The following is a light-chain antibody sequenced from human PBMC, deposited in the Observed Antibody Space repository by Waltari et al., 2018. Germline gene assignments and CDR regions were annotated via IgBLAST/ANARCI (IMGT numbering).Light chain of an antibody. J-gene: IGLJ1*01. Sequence: QSALTQPAPVSGSPGQSIPISRSGTDSDVGASDFVAWYQQHPGKAPHLIIYEVSNRPSGISNRFSASKSGNTASLTISGLQAEDEAYYYCSSYTTSSAPGVFGTGTRVTVL. V-gene: IGLV2-14*01. CDR2: EVS. CDR1: DSDVGASDF. CDR3: SSYTTSSAPGV.